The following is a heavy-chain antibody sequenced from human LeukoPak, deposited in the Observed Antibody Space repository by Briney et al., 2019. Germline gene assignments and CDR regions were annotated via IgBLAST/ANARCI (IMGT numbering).Heavy chain of an antibody. Sequence: SETLSLTCAVSGGSISSSNWWSWVRQPPGKGLEWIGEIYHSGSTNYNPSLKSRVTISVDKSKNQFSLKLSSVTAADTAVYYCASGDYYGSGSYYNSDYWGQGTLVTVSS. J-gene: IGHJ4*02. V-gene: IGHV4-4*02. CDR3: ASGDYYGSGSYYNSDY. D-gene: IGHD3-10*01. CDR2: IYHSGST. CDR1: GGSISSSNW.